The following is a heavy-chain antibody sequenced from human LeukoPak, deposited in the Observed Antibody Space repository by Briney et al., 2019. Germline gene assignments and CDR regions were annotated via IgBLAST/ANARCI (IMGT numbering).Heavy chain of an antibody. CDR1: GFTFSSYS. CDR3: ARDEGVVAASPSYWYFGL. V-gene: IGHV3-21*01. Sequence: GGSRRLSCAASGFTFSSYSINWVRQAPGKGLEWVSSISNSSSYIYYADSVKGRFTISRDNSKHSLYVQTDSLRAEDTAVYYCARDEGVVAASPSYWYFGLWGRGTLVTVS. D-gene: IGHD2-15*01. J-gene: IGHJ2*01. CDR2: ISNSSSYI.